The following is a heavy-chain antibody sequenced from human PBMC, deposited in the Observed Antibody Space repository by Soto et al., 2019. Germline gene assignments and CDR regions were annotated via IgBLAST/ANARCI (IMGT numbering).Heavy chain of an antibody. D-gene: IGHD6-13*01. Sequence: EVQLVESGGGLVQPARSLRLSCAASGFTFDDYAMHWVRQAPGKGLEWVSGISWNSGSIGYADSVKGRFTISRDNAKNSPYLQMNSLRAEDTALYYCAKYIGSWQDLDYWGQGTLVTVSS. CDR1: GFTFDDYA. CDR2: ISWNSGSI. CDR3: AKYIGSWQDLDY. J-gene: IGHJ4*02. V-gene: IGHV3-9*01.